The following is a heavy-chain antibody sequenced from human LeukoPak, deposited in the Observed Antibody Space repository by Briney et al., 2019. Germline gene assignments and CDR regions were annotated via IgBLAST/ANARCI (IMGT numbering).Heavy chain of an antibody. CDR3: AREMYSSSWYVGWFDP. J-gene: IGHJ5*02. Sequence: SETLSLTCTVSGGSISSYYWSWIRHPPGKVLEWIGYIYYSGSTNYNPSLKSRVTISVDTSKNQFSRKLSSVTAADTAVYYCAREMYSSSWYVGWFDPWGQGTLVTVSS. V-gene: IGHV4-59*01. D-gene: IGHD6-13*01. CDR1: GGSISSYY. CDR2: IYYSGST.